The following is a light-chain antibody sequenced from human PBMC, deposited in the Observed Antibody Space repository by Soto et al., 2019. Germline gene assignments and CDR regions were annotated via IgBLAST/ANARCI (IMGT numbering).Light chain of an antibody. CDR1: TGPVTSGHY. V-gene: IGLV7-46*01. CDR3: FLSHSGARGV. J-gene: IGLJ1*01. CDR2: DTD. Sequence: QAVVTQEPSLTVSPGGTVTLTCASSTGPVTSGHYPYWFQQRAGQAPKTLIFDTDNKHSWTPARFSGFLLGDKAALTLSGAQPEDEADYYCFLSHSGARGVFGPGTKVTVL.